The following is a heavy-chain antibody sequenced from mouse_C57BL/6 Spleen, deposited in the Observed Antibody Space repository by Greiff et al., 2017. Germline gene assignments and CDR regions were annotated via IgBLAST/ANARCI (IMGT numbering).Heavy chain of an antibody. Sequence: QVQLKQPGAELVKPGASVKMSCKASGYTFTSYWITWVKQRPGQGLEWIGDIYPGSGSTNYNEKFKSKATLTVDTSSSTAYMQLSSLTSEDSAVYYRARCWIYYGNYDAMDYWGQGTSVTVSS. CDR1: GYTFTSYW. V-gene: IGHV1-55*01. J-gene: IGHJ4*01. CDR2: IYPGSGST. D-gene: IGHD2-1*01. CDR3: ARCWIYYGNYDAMDY.